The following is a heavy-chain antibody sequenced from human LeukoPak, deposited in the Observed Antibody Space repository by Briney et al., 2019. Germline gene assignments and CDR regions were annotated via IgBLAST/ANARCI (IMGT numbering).Heavy chain of an antibody. Sequence: SETLSLTCTVSGDSISNYFWSWIRQPAGKGLEWIGSIYTSGSTDCNPSLRSRVTMSVDTSKNQFSLKLWSVTAADTAVYYCARESKSYDGSGFYHDSWGQGTLVTVSS. CDR2: IYTSGST. D-gene: IGHD3-22*01. J-gene: IGHJ4*02. CDR3: ARESKSYDGSGFYHDS. V-gene: IGHV4-4*07. CDR1: GDSISNYF.